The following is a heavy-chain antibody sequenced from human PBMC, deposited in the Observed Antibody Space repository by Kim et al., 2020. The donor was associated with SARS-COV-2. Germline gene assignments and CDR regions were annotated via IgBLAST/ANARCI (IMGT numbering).Heavy chain of an antibody. D-gene: IGHD2-15*01. J-gene: IGHJ6*01. CDR3: AKEMYGGTNYYYGMDV. Sequence: GRSLRLSCAASGFTFSSYGMHWVRQAPGKGLEWVAVISYDGSNKYYADSVKGRFTISRDNSKNTLYLQMNSLRAEDTAVYYCAKEMYGGTNYYYGMDVWG. CDR1: GFTFSSYG. CDR2: ISYDGSNK. V-gene: IGHV3-30*18.